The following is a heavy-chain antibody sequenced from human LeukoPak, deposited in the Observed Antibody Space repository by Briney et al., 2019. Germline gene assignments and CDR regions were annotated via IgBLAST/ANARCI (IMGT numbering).Heavy chain of an antibody. CDR2: IRGDGGST. CDR3: AKPYSSGYYQFDH. V-gene: IGHV3-23*01. J-gene: IGHJ4*02. Sequence: GGSLRLSCAASGFTFSSYVMSWVRQAPGKGLEWGSAIRGDGGSTYYADSVKGRFTISRDNSKNTLYLQMNSLRAEDTAVYFCAKPYSSGYYQFDHWGQGTLVTVSS. CDR1: GFTFSSYV. D-gene: IGHD3-22*01.